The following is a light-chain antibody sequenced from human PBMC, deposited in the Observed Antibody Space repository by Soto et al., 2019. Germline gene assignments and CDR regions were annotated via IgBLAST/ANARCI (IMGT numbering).Light chain of an antibody. CDR3: QQYYSYPIT. CDR1: QGISSY. J-gene: IGKJ5*01. V-gene: IGKV1-8*01. Sequence: IRITQSPYAFYASTGDRVTLTCRASQGISSYLAWYQQKPGKAPKLLIYAASTLQSGVPSRFSGSGSGTDFTLTISCLQSEDFATYYCQQYYSYPITFGQGTRLEIK. CDR2: AAS.